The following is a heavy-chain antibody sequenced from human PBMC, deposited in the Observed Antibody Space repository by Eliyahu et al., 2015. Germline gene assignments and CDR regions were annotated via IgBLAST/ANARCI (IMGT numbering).Heavy chain of an antibody. CDR2: LSPTSGKT. V-gene: IGHV1-8*01. J-gene: IGHJ4*02. CDR3: ARGVDAGVDY. Sequence: QVQLVQSGAEVKQPGASVKVACXTSGYPFTTLDVNWVRQTTGQGLEWMGYLSPTSGKTGYAQKFQGRVTMTWDTSRATVYMELSSLTSEDTAMYYCARGVDAGVDYWGQGTLVTVSS. D-gene: IGHD2-21*01. CDR1: GYPFTTLD.